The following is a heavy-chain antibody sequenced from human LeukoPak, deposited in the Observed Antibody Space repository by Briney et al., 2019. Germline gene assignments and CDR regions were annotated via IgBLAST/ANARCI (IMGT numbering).Heavy chain of an antibody. CDR3: ARDAGGWPFDY. CDR2: IYYSGDT. Sequence: SETLSLTCTVSDGAIAGYSWSWIRQPPGKGLEWIGYIYYSGDTNYNPSLKSRVTMSVDTSKNQFSLKLSSVTAADTAVYYCARDAGGWPFDYWGQGTLVTVSS. D-gene: IGHD6-19*01. J-gene: IGHJ4*02. CDR1: DGAIAGYS. V-gene: IGHV4-59*12.